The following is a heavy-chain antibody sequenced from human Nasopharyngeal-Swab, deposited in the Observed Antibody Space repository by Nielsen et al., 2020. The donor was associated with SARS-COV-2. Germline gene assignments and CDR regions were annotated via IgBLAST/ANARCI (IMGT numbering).Heavy chain of an antibody. J-gene: IGHJ6*02. Sequence: GESLKISCAGSGFTFSSYNMNWVRQAPGKGLEWVSSVSSSSTYIYYADSVKGRFTISRDNAKNSLSLQMSSLRAEDTAVYYCARDGLDYDFWSAYFMDVWGQGTTVTVSS. CDR3: ARDGLDYDFWSAYFMDV. V-gene: IGHV3-21*01. CDR1: GFTFSSYN. D-gene: IGHD3-3*01. CDR2: VSSSSTYI.